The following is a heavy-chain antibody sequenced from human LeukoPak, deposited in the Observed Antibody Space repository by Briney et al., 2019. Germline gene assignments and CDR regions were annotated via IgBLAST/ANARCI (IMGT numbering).Heavy chain of an antibody. D-gene: IGHD1-26*01. Sequence: GGSLRLSCAASGFTFSKNAMSWVRQAPGKGLEWVSAMSGSGDSSYYADSVKGRFTISRDISKNTLYLQMNSLGVEDTAVYYCAKNKWERSGAFDIWGQGTMVTVSS. CDR2: MSGSGDSS. CDR3: AKNKWERSGAFDI. CDR1: GFTFSKNA. J-gene: IGHJ3*02. V-gene: IGHV3-23*01.